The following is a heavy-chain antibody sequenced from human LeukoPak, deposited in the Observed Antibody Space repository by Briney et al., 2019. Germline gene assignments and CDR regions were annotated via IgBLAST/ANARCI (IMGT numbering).Heavy chain of an antibody. CDR3: ASDPPYSSGWYGLDY. CDR2: ISYDGASK. D-gene: IGHD6-19*01. V-gene: IGHV3-30-3*01. J-gene: IGHJ4*02. Sequence: GGSLRLSCAASGLTFSKFAVHWVRQAPGKGLEGGAVISYDGASKYYGDPVKGRFTISRDNSIHTVYLQMNSLRPEDTAVYYCASDPPYSSGWYGLDYWGQGTLVTVSS. CDR1: GLTFSKFA.